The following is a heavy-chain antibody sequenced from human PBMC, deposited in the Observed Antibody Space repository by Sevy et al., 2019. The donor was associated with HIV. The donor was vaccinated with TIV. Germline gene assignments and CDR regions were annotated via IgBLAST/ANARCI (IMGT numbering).Heavy chain of an antibody. CDR1: GVSIINNNYF. CDR3: ARHFGGGGKRGLDV. D-gene: IGHD3-10*01. CDR2: IYYTGST. Sequence: SETLSLTCTVSGVSIINNNYFWGWIRQPPGKGLEWIGAIYYTGSTYYNSSLNSRITISIDTSRGQFSLDLSSVTAAGTAVYYCARHFGGGGKRGLDVWGQGTTVTVSS. J-gene: IGHJ6*02. V-gene: IGHV4-39*01.